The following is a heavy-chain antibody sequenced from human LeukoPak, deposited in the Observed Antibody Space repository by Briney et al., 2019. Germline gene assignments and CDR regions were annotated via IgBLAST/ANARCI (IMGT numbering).Heavy chain of an antibody. Sequence: SETLSLTCTVSGGSISSYYWSWIRQPPGKGLEWIGYIYDSESTNYNPSLKSRVTILIDTSKDQFSLKLSSVTAADTAVYYCARLLEGGLDVVVVPAARDDYWGQGTLVTVSS. J-gene: IGHJ4*02. CDR1: GGSISSYY. D-gene: IGHD2-2*01. CDR2: IYDSEST. CDR3: ARLLEGGLDVVVVPAARDDY. V-gene: IGHV4-59*01.